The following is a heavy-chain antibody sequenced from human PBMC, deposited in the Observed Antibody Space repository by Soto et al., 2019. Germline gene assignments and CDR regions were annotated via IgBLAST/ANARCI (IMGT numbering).Heavy chain of an antibody. CDR3: ASGAGYCSSTSCQRAYYYYGMDV. D-gene: IGHD2-2*01. CDR2: IIPIFGTA. Sequence: QVQLVQTGAEVKKPGSSVKVSCKASGGTFSSYAISWVRQARGQGLEWMGGIIPIFGTANYAPKFQGRVTVTADESTSTAYMELSSLRSEDTAVYYCASGAGYCSSTSCQRAYYYYGMDVWGQGTTVTVSS. V-gene: IGHV1-69*01. J-gene: IGHJ6*02. CDR1: GGTFSSYA.